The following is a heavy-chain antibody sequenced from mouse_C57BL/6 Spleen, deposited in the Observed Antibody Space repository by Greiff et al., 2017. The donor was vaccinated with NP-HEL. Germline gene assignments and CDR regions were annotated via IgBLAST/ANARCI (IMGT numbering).Heavy chain of an antibody. CDR2: ISSGSSTI. CDR1: GFTFSDYG. D-gene: IGHD1-1*01. V-gene: IGHV5-17*01. Sequence: EVHLVESGGGLVKPGGSLKLSCAASGFTFSDYGMHWVRQAPEKGLEWVAYISSGSSTIYYADTLKGRFTISRDNAKNTLFLQMTSLRSEDTAMYYCARPDTTVVVNFDVWGTGTTVTVSS. CDR3: ARPDTTVVVNFDV. J-gene: IGHJ1*03.